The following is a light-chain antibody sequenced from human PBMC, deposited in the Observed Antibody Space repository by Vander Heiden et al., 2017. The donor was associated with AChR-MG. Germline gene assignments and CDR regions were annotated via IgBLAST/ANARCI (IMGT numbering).Light chain of an antibody. CDR3: RQRINWPLT. Sequence: EIVLTQSPATLSLSPGERVTLSCRASQSVSSYLAWYQQKPGQAPRLLIYDASNRATGIPARFSGSGSGTNFTLTISSLEPEDFAVYYCRQRINWPLTFGGGTKVEIK. V-gene: IGKV3-11*01. J-gene: IGKJ4*01. CDR1: QSVSSY. CDR2: DAS.